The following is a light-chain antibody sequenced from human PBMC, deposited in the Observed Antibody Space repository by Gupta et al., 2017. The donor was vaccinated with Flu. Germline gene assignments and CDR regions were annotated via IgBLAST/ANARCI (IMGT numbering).Light chain of an antibody. Sequence: EIVLTQSPATLSVSPGDKATLSCRASQSISSSVAWYQQRPGQAPRLLIYAASTRATGIPARFSGSRSGTEFTLTISSLQSEDFAVYYCHHYNNWPPLFTFGPGTKVDIK. CDR3: HHYNNWPPLFT. CDR2: AAS. J-gene: IGKJ3*01. V-gene: IGKV3-15*01. CDR1: QSISSS.